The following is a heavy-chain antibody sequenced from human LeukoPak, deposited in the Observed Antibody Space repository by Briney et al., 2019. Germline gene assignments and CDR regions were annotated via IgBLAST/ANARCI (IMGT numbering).Heavy chain of an antibody. Sequence: PSETLSLTCTVSGGSISSSSYYWSWIRQPPGKGLEWIGYIYYSGSTNYNPSLKSRVTISVDTSKNQFSLKLSSVTAADTAVYYCAREAYYYDSSGYYSNWFDPWGQGTLVTVSS. CDR3: AREAYYYDSSGYYSNWFDP. CDR2: IYYSGST. CDR1: GGSISSSSYY. D-gene: IGHD3-22*01. J-gene: IGHJ5*02. V-gene: IGHV4-61*01.